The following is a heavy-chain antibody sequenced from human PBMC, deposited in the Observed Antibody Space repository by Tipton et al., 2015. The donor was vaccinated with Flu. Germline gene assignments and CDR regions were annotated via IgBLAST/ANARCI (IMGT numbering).Heavy chain of an antibody. D-gene: IGHD2-8*01. CDR1: GDSLSIGDYY. CDR3: ARGLFNGFSFYYFDV. J-gene: IGHJ4*02. V-gene: IGHV4-31*03. Sequence: TLSLTCTVSGDSLSIGDYYWSWIRQHSGKGLEWIGYIYHNGTTYYNPSLKSRVDITVDTSKNLFSLRLSSVTAADTAVYYCARGLFNGFSFYYFDVWGQGTLVTVPS. CDR2: IYHNGTT.